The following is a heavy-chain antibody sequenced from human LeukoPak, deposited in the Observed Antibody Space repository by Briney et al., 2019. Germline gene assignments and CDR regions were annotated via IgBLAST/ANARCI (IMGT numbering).Heavy chain of an antibody. J-gene: IGHJ6*03. CDR2: IYYSGST. D-gene: IGHD3-3*01. Sequence: SQTLSLTCTVSGGSISSGDYYWSWIRQPPGKGLEWIGYIYYSGSTYYNPSLKSRVTISVDTSKNQFSLKLSSVTAADTAVYYCARALNFWSGWYYCMDVWGKGTTVTVSS. CDR3: ARALNFWSGWYYCMDV. V-gene: IGHV4-30-4*08. CDR1: GGSISSGDYY.